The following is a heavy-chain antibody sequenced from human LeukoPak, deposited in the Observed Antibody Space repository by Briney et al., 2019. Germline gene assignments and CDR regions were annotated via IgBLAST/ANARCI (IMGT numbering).Heavy chain of an antibody. V-gene: IGHV5-51*01. CDR3: ARRKYYDFWSGYYYAFDI. CDR2: IYPGDSDT. Sequence: GESLKISCKGSGYSFTSYWIGWVRQMPGKGLEWMGIIYPGDSDTRYSPSFQGQVTISADKSISTAYLQWSSLKASDTAMYYCARRKYYDFWSGYYYAFDIWGQGTMVTVSS. CDR1: GYSFTSYW. J-gene: IGHJ3*02. D-gene: IGHD3-3*01.